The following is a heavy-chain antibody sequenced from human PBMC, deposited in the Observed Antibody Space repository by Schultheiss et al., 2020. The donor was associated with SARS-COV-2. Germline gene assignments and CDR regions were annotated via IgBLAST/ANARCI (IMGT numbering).Heavy chain of an antibody. D-gene: IGHD3-3*01. Sequence: SETLSLTCAVYGGSFSGYYWSWIRQPPGKGLEWIGYIYYSGSTNYNPSLKSRVTISVDKSKNQFSLKLSSVTAADTAVYYCARFDGGYDFWSGDYYGMDVWGQGTTVTVSS. CDR3: ARFDGGYDFWSGDYYGMDV. V-gene: IGHV4-59*12. CDR1: GGSFSGYY. CDR2: IYYSGST. J-gene: IGHJ6*02.